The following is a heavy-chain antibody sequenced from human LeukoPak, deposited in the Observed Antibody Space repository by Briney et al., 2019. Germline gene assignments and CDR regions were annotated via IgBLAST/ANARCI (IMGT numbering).Heavy chain of an antibody. CDR3: ARQVDTTMALPDY. CDR1: GYSFTSHG. D-gene: IGHD5-18*01. CDR2: ISGDNGNT. J-gene: IGHJ4*02. Sequence: ASVKVSCKASGYSFTSHGISWVRQAPGQGLEWMGWISGDNGNTNYAQKFQGRVTMTTDTSTSTAYMELRSLRSDDTAIYYCARQVDTTMALPDYWGQGTLVTVPS. V-gene: IGHV1-18*01.